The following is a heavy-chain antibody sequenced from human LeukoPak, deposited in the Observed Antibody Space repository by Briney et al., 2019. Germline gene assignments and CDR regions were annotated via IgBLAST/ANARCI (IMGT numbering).Heavy chain of an antibody. V-gene: IGHV4-59*01. CDR2: IYYSGST. Sequence: SETLSLTCAVYGGSFSGYYWSWIRQPPGKGLEWIGYIYYSGSTNYNPSLKSRVTISVDTSKNQFSLKLSSVTAADTAVYYCARDKGYCSGGSCYVNWFDPWGQGTLVTVSS. CDR3: ARDKGYCSGGSCYVNWFDP. D-gene: IGHD2-15*01. CDR1: GGSFSGYY. J-gene: IGHJ5*02.